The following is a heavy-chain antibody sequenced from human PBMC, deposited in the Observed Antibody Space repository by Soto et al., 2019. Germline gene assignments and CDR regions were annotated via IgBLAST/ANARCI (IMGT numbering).Heavy chain of an antibody. D-gene: IGHD2-15*01. CDR1: GFTFSSYW. V-gene: IGHV3-7*03. J-gene: IGHJ3*02. CDR2: IKQDGSEK. Sequence: GGSLRLSCAASGFTFSSYWMSWVRQAPGKGLEWVANIKQDGSEKYYVDSVKGRFTISRDNAKNSLYLQMNSLRAEDTAVYYCARDRPLAATRPVDAFDIWGQGTMVTVSS. CDR3: ARDRPLAATRPVDAFDI.